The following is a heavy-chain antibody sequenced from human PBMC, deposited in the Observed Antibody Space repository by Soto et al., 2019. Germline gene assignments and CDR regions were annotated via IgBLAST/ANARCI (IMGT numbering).Heavy chain of an antibody. CDR2: ISYDGSNK. D-gene: IGHD4-17*01. J-gene: IGHJ6*02. CDR3: ASDSTVTTGYYYYGMDV. Sequence: GGSLRLSCAASGFTFSSYGMHWVRQAPGKGLEWVAVISYDGSNKYYADSVKGRFTISRDNSKNTLYLQMNSLRAEDTAVYYCASDSTVTTGYYYYGMDVWGQGTTVTVSS. V-gene: IGHV3-30*03. CDR1: GFTFSSYG.